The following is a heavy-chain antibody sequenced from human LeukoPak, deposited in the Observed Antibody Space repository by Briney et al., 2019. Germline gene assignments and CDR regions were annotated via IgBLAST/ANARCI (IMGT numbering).Heavy chain of an antibody. CDR3: ARVETRVIVATVFDY. CDR1: GYNFNGFY. D-gene: IGHD5-12*01. V-gene: IGHV1-2*02. J-gene: IGHJ4*02. CDR2: INPYSGDT. Sequence: ASVKVSCKASGYNFNGFYIHWVRQAPGQGLEWMGWINPYSGDTNYAQKFQGRVTMTRDTSITTAYMELSRLGSDDTAMYFCARVETRVIVATVFDYWGQGTLVTVSS.